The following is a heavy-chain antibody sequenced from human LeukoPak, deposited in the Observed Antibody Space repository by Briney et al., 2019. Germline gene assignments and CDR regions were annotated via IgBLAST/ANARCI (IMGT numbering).Heavy chain of an antibody. CDR1: GASINTINYS. J-gene: IGHJ4*02. CDR3: ARRTDSQTSNYFDC. V-gene: IGHV4-39*01. CDR2: TYSNGTT. D-gene: IGHD1-1*01. Sequence: SQTLSLTCTVSGASINTINYSWGWLRQPPGKGLEWFGSTYSNGTTHYSPSLKTRLTISVHTAKTPFSLEVRSVTAAATVIYCARRTDSQTSNYFDCWGQGTLVTVSS.